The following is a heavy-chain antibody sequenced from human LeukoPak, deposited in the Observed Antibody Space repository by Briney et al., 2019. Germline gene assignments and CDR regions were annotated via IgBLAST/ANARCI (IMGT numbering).Heavy chain of an antibody. CDR2: MNPHSGET. CDR1: GYRFTAYP. V-gene: IGHV1-2*02. Sequence: GASVKVSCKTSGYRFTAYPLHWVRQAPGQGLEWLGWMNPHSGETNNAQKFQGRVTMTRDTSISVAYMQLSSLRSDDTAVYYCARGMDAEAFQNWGRGTLVTVSS. D-gene: IGHD2-2*03. J-gene: IGHJ1*01. CDR3: ARGMDAEAFQN.